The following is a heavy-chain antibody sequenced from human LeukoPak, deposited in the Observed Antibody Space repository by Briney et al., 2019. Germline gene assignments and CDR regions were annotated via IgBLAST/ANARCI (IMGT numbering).Heavy chain of an antibody. CDR3: AKSAPVSRSHFDY. J-gene: IGHJ4*02. CDR2: LSGSGGTT. CDR1: GFTLSDSY. V-gene: IGHV3-23*01. Sequence: GGSLSLSCVASGFTLSDSYMSWVRQAPGKGLEWVSGLSGSGGTTYYADSVKGRFTIFRDNSKNTLFLQMNSLRAADTAVYYCAKSAPVSRSHFDYWGQGTLVTVSS.